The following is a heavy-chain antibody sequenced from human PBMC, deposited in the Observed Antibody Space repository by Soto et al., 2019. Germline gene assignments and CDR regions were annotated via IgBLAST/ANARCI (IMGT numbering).Heavy chain of an antibody. CDR1: GFTFGSSW. CDR2: IKKDGSRI. J-gene: IGHJ3*02. Sequence: EVQLVESGGGLVKPGGSLRLSCAASGFTFGSSWMTWVRQAPGKGLEWVANIKKDGSRISYLDSVRGRFTISRDNANNLLDLEMNSLRAEDTALYSGARVGSTGISSLYFDAVDIGGQGTMVTVPS. CDR3: ARVGSTGISSLYFDAVDI. V-gene: IGHV3-7*05. D-gene: IGHD2-8*01.